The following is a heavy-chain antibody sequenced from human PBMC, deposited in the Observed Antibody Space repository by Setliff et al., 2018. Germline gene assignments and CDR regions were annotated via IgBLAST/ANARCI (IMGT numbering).Heavy chain of an antibody. CDR3: GRAGKPYAIDV. CDR2: INQGGGAQ. V-gene: IGHV3-7*04. Sequence: GGSLRLSCAASGFTFSSLWMSWVRQAPGKGLEWVANINQGGGAQFYVDSVKGRFTVSRDNVKNSLFLQMDSLRVDDTAVYYCGRAGKPYAIDVWGQGTMVTVS. CDR1: GFTFSSLW. J-gene: IGHJ3*01.